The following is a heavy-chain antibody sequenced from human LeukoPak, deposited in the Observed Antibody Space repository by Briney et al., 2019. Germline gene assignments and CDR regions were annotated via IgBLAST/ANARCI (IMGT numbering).Heavy chain of an antibody. V-gene: IGHV3-23*01. CDR2: IIGSGGRT. CDR3: AKVAKYYYGLETYFFFDH. J-gene: IGHJ4*02. Sequence: GGSLRLSCAVSGFTFSNYAMFWVRQAPGKGLEWVSTIIGSGGRTYYADSVKGRFTISRDNSKNTLYLQMNSLRAEDTAVYYCAKVAKYYYGLETYFFFDHWGQGTLVTVSS. D-gene: IGHD3-10*01. CDR1: GFTFSNYA.